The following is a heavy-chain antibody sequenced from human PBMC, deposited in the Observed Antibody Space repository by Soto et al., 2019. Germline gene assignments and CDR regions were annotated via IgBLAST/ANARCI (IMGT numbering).Heavy chain of an antibody. D-gene: IGHD1-1*01. CDR2: MSFDGSNK. V-gene: IGHV3-30*18. J-gene: IGHJ6*02. CDR3: AKEFXWELQLSHPYYNSGMDV. Sequence: GGSLRLSCAASGFTFRSYGMHWVRQAPGKGLERVALMSFDGSNKYYADSVRGRFTISSDNSKSTLYLQMDILRPEDTAVYYCAKEFXWELQLSHPYYNSGMDVWGQGTTVTVSS. CDR1: GFTFRSYG.